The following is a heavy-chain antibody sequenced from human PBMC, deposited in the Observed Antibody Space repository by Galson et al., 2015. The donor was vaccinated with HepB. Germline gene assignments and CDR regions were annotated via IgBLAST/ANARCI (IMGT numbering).Heavy chain of an antibody. CDR2: ISAYNGDT. J-gene: IGHJ4*02. Sequence: SVKVSCKASGYNFIKFGMSWVRQGPGQGLEWMGWISAYNGDTNYAQKFQGRVIMTTDTSTSTAYMELRSLRSDDTAVYYCARDPRITATGQLYYFDFWGQGTLVTVSS. CDR1: GYNFIKFG. V-gene: IGHV1-18*01. CDR3: ARDPRITATGQLYYFDF. D-gene: IGHD6-25*01.